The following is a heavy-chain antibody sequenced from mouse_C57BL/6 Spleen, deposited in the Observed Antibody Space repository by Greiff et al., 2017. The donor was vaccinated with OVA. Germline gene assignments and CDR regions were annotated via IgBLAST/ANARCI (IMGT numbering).Heavy chain of an antibody. V-gene: IGHV1-26*01. Sequence: EVQLQQSGPELVKPGASVKISCKASGYTFTDYCMNWVKQSHGKSLEWIGDIIPNNGGTSYNQKFKGKATLTVDKSSSTAYMELRSLTSEDSAVYYCARYGSSYVGYFDVWGTGTTVTVSS. J-gene: IGHJ1*03. D-gene: IGHD1-1*01. CDR2: IIPNNGGT. CDR1: GYTFTDYC. CDR3: ARYGSSYVGYFDV.